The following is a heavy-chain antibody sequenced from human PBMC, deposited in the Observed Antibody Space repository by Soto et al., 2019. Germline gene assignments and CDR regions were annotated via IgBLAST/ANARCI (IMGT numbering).Heavy chain of an antibody. CDR2: ISGSGGST. D-gene: IGHD4-17*01. CDR3: AKARVSTVTTGLFDY. V-gene: IGHV3-23*01. J-gene: IGHJ4*02. Sequence: EVQLLESGGGLVQPGGSLRLSCAAYGFTFSSYAMSWVRQAPGKGLEWVSAISGSGGSTYYADSVKGRFTISRDNSKNTLYLQMNSLRAEDTAVYYCAKARVSTVTTGLFDYWGQGTLVTVSS. CDR1: GFTFSSYA.